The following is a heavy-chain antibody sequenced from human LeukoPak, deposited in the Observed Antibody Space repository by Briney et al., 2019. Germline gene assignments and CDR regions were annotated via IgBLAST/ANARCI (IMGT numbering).Heavy chain of an antibody. CDR3: ARDGTHYYDSSGYPYYYYMDV. V-gene: IGHV1-2*02. CDR1: GYTFTGYY. D-gene: IGHD3-22*01. J-gene: IGHJ6*03. Sequence: ASVTVSCEASGYTFTGYYMHWVRQAPGQGLEWMGWINPNSGGTNYAQKFQGRVTMTRDTSIITAYMELSRLRSDDTAVYYCARDGTHYYDSSGYPYYYYMDVWGKGTTVTISS. CDR2: INPNSGGT.